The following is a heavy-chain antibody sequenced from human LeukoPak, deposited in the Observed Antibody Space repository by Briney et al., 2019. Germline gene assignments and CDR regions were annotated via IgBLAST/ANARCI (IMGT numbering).Heavy chain of an antibody. CDR3: ARALYYYGSGTLSGYFDY. CDR2: INAGNDNT. CDR1: GYTFTSYA. D-gene: IGHD3-10*01. J-gene: IGHJ4*02. V-gene: IGHV1-3*01. Sequence: GASVKVSCKASGYTFTSYAMHWVRQAPGQRLEWMGWINAGNDNTKYSQKFQGRVTITRDTSASTSYMELSSLRSEDTAVYYCARALYYYGSGTLSGYFDYWGQGTLVTVSS.